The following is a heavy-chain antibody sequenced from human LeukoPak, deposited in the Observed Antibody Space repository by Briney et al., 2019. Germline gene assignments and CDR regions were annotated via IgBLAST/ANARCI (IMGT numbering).Heavy chain of an antibody. CDR3: AADPYYYYGMDV. CDR1: GYTFTSYG. CDR2: ISAYNGNT. J-gene: IGHJ6*04. V-gene: IGHV1-18*04. Sequence: ASVKVSCKASGYTFTSYGISWVRQAPGQGLEWMGWISAYNGNTNYAQKLQGRVTMTTDTSTSTAYMELSSLRSEDTAVYYCAADPYYYYGMDVWGKGTTVTVSS.